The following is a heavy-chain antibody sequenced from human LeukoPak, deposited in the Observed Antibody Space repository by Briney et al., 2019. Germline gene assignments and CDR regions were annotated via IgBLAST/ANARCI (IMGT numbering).Heavy chain of an antibody. V-gene: IGHV3-30*01. CDR1: GFTFSSYA. D-gene: IGHD2-2*01. CDR2: ISYDGSNK. J-gene: IGHJ4*02. Sequence: GGSLRLSCAASGFTFSSYAMHWVRQAPGKGLEWVAVISYDGSNKYYADSVKGRFTISRDNSKNTLYLQMNSLRAEDTAVYYCARGPIHDQLRLYFDYWGQGTLVTVSS. CDR3: ARGPIHDQLRLYFDY.